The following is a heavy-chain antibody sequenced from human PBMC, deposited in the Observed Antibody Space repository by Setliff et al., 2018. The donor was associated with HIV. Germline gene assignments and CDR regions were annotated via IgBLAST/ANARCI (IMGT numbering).Heavy chain of an antibody. D-gene: IGHD3-3*01. CDR2: INVGNGDT. J-gene: IGHJ4*02. CDR1: GYTFTSYA. CDR3: ARDHGTGRAYNFWSGYYSFDY. Sequence: ASVKVSCKASGYTFTSYAMHWVRQAPGQRLEWMGWINVGNGDTKFPQRFQGRVTITRDTSASIAYMELSSLTSEDTAVYYCARDHGTGRAYNFWSGYYSFDYWGQGTLVTVSS. V-gene: IGHV1-3*01.